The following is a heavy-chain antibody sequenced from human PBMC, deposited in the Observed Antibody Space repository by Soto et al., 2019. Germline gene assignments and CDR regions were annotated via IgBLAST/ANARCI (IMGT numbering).Heavy chain of an antibody. Sequence: SETLSLTCAVYGGSFSGYYWSWIRQPPGKGLEWIGEINHSGSTNYDPSLKSRVTISVDTSKNQFSLKLSSVTAADTAVYYCARSKYSVSYFHHYGMDVWGQGTTVTVSS. CDR2: INHSGST. CDR3: ARSKYSVSYFHHYGMDV. D-gene: IGHD1-26*01. J-gene: IGHJ6*02. V-gene: IGHV4-34*01. CDR1: GGSFSGYY.